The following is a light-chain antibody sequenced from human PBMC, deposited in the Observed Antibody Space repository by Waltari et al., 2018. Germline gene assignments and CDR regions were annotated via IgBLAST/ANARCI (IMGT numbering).Light chain of an antibody. Sequence: QSALTQPRSVSGSPGQSVTISCTGTSSDVGPYNYVSWYQQHPGRAPKLMIYDVTKRPSGVPDRFSGSKSGNTASLTISGLQAEDEADYYCCSYAGTYTFEVFGTGTKVTVL. CDR2: DVT. CDR3: CSYAGTYTFEV. V-gene: IGLV2-11*01. J-gene: IGLJ1*01. CDR1: SSDVGPYNY.